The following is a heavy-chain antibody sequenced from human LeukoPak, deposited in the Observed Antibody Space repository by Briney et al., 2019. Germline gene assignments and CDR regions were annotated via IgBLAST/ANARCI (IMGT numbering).Heavy chain of an antibody. CDR3: ARDFSSSWYGYYYYYMDV. D-gene: IGHD6-13*01. Sequence: GGSLRLSCAASGFTFTSYWMHRVRQDPGKGLAWVSRINGDGSSITYADSVKGRFTISRDNSKNTLYLQMNSLRAEDTAVYYCARDFSSSWYGYYYYYMDVWGKGTTVTVSS. J-gene: IGHJ6*03. V-gene: IGHV3-74*01. CDR2: INGDGSSI. CDR1: GFTFTSYW.